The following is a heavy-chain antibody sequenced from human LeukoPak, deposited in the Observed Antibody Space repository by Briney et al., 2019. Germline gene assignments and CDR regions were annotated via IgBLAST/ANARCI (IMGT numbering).Heavy chain of an antibody. CDR3: ARDPYSGTYSDYYYYYMDV. Sequence: GGSLRLSCAASGFTFSSYAMSWVRQAPGRGLEWVSSITSTGSYIYYADSVKGRFTISRDNAKNSPFLQLNSLRAEDTAVYYCARDPYSGTYSDYYYYYMDVWGKGTTVTVSS. CDR2: ITSTGSYI. V-gene: IGHV3-21*01. J-gene: IGHJ6*03. CDR1: GFTFSSYA. D-gene: IGHD1-26*01.